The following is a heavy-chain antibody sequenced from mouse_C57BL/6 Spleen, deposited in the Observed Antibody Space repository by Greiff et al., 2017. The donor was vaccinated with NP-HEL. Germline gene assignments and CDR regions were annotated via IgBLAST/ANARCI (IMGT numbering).Heavy chain of an antibody. D-gene: IGHD2-4*01. V-gene: IGHV5-4*01. CDR2: ISDGGSYT. J-gene: IGHJ3*01. Sequence: EVHLVESGGGLVKPGGSLKLSCAASGFTFSSYAMSWVRQTPEKRLEWVATISDGGSYTYYPDNVKGRFTISRDNAKNNLYLQMSHLKSEDTAMYYCARDGDDYGAWFAYWGQGTLVTVSA. CDR1: GFTFSSYA. CDR3: ARDGDDYGAWFAY.